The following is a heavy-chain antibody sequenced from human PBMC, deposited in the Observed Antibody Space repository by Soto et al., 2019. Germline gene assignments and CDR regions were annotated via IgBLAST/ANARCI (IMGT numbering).Heavy chain of an antibody. CDR3: AGGGAGQYDSSGRENYCFDV. Sequence: QVQLQQRGAGLLKPSETLSLTCAVYGGSFSGYYWSWIRQPPGKGLEWVGEINHSGSTNYNPSLKSRGTISVDTSNNQFSLKLSSVTAADTAVYYCAGGGAGQYDSSGRENYCFDVWGQGTLVTVSS. CDR2: INHSGST. J-gene: IGHJ4*02. V-gene: IGHV4-34*01. D-gene: IGHD3-22*01. CDR1: GGSFSGYY.